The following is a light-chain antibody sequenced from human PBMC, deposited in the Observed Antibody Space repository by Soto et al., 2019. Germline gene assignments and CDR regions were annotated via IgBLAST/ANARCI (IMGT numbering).Light chain of an antibody. Sequence: EIQVTQAPSSLSASVRDRVTITCRASQSISSYLNWYQQKPGKAPKLLIYAASSLQSGVPSRFSGSGSGTDFTLTVSSLQPEDFATYYCQQSYGTPWTLGQGTKVDI. CDR2: AAS. CDR1: QSISSY. J-gene: IGKJ1*01. CDR3: QQSYGTPWT. V-gene: IGKV1-39*01.